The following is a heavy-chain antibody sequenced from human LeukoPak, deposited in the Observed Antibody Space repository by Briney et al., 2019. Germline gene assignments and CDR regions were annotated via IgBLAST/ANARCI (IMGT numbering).Heavy chain of an antibody. CDR2: INPNSGGT. CDR3: ARFRSCSSSLPRTSYFQH. CDR1: GYAFTGYY. V-gene: IGHV1-2*02. D-gene: IGHD6-6*01. Sequence: ASVKVSCKASGYAFTGYYMHWVRQAPGQGLEWMGWINPNSGGTNYAQKFQGRVTMTRDTSISTAYMELSRLRSDDTAVYYCARFRSCSSSLPRTSYFQHWGQGTLVTVSS. J-gene: IGHJ1*01.